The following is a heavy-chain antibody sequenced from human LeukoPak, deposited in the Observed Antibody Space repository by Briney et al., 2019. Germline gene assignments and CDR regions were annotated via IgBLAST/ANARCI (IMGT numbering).Heavy chain of an antibody. D-gene: IGHD2-2*02. J-gene: IGHJ5*02. CDR3: ASIPDP. V-gene: IGHV4-34*01. CDR1: GGSFSGYY. Sequence: SSETLSLTCAVYGGSFSGYYWSWIRQPPGKGLEWIGEINHSGSTNYNPSLKSRVTISVDTSKNQFSLKLSSVTAADTAVYYCASIPDPWGQGTLVTVSS. CDR2: INHSGST.